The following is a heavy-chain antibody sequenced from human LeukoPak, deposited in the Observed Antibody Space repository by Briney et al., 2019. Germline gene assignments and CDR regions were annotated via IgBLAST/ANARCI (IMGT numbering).Heavy chain of an antibody. CDR1: GFTFSSYS. D-gene: IGHD5-18*01. Sequence: GWSLRLSCAASGFTFSSYSMNWVRQAPGKGLEWVSSISSSSSYIYYADSVKGRFTISRDNAKNSLYLQMNSLRAEDTAVYYCARSVDTENWFDPWGQGTLVTVSS. CDR3: ARSVDTENWFDP. J-gene: IGHJ5*02. V-gene: IGHV3-21*01. CDR2: ISSSSSYI.